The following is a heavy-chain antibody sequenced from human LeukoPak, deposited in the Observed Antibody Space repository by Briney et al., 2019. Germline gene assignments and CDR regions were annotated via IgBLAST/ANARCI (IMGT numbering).Heavy chain of an antibody. V-gene: IGHV4-34*01. CDR2: INHSGGT. CDR1: GGSFSGYY. J-gene: IGHJ4*02. CDR3: ARGLADTGMGY. D-gene: IGHD5-18*01. Sequence: SETLSLTCAVYGGSFSGYYWNWIRQPPGKGLEWIGEINHSGGTNYTPSLKSRVTISLDTSKNQFSLKLSSVTAADTAVYYCARGLADTGMGYWGQGTLVTVSS.